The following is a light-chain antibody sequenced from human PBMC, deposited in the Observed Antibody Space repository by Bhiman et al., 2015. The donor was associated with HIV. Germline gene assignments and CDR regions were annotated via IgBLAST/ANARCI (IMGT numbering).Light chain of an antibody. CDR1: SGSIASNY. V-gene: IGLV6-57*01. CDR3: QSYDTNNPWV. J-gene: IGLJ3*02. CDR2: EDN. Sequence: QSVSESPGKTVIISCTRSSGSIASNYVQWYQQRPGSSPTTVIYEDNQRPSGVPDRFSGSIDSSSNSASLIISGLKTDDEADYYCQSYDTNNPWVFGGGTKLTVL.